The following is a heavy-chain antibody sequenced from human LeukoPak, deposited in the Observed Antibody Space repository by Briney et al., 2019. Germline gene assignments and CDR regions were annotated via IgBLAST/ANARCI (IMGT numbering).Heavy chain of an antibody. D-gene: IGHD2-21*02. J-gene: IGHJ4*02. Sequence: PGGSLRLSCAASRFTFSDYYMTWIRQAPGKGLEWISYISSSGDMIYSADSVKGRFTISSDNAKNSLYLQMNSLRAEDTAVYYCATSRDVAYWGQGTLVTVSS. CDR3: ATSRDVAY. CDR1: RFTFSDYY. V-gene: IGHV3-11*04. CDR2: ISSSGDMI.